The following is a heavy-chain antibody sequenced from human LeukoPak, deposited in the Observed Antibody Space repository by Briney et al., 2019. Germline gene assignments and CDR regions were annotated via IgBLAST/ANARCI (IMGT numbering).Heavy chain of an antibody. J-gene: IGHJ5*02. CDR1: GFTFSSYS. Sequence: GGSLRLSCAASGFTFSSYSMNWVRQAPGKGLEWVSYISSSSSTIYYADSVKGRFTISRDNAKNSLYLQMNSLRAEDTAVYYCARVHYYGSGSYQYNWFDPWGQGTLVTVSS. V-gene: IGHV3-48*04. CDR2: ISSSSSTI. CDR3: ARVHYYGSGSYQYNWFDP. D-gene: IGHD3-10*01.